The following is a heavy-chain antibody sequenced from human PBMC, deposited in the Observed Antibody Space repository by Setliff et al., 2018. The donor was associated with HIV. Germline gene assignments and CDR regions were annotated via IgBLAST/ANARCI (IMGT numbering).Heavy chain of an antibody. D-gene: IGHD3-22*01. CDR3: ARFVHSSGWYSSSYYYYMDV. Sequence: GESLKISCKGSGYSFNNYWIGWVRQMSGKGPEWMGIIYPGDSDTTYSPSFQGQVNISADKSISTAYLQWSSLKASDTAMYYCARFVHSSGWYSSSYYYYMDVWGKGTTVTVSS. CDR2: IYPGDSDT. J-gene: IGHJ6*03. CDR1: GYSFNNYW. V-gene: IGHV5-51*01.